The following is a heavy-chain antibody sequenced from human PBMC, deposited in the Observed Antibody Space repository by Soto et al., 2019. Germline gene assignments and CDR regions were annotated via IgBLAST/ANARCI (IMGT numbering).Heavy chain of an antibody. J-gene: IGHJ5*01. Sequence: ASVKVSCKASGGPFNTFTINWVRQAPGHGLEWMGGIIPPFGTPKFAPRFQGRVTVTADESTSTAYMELSGLRSEDTAFYSCENYKSDMYKFEYWGRGTLVTVSS. CDR3: ENYKSDMYKFEY. D-gene: IGHD1-20*01. CDR1: GGPFNTFT. V-gene: IGHV1-69*13. CDR2: IIPPFGTP.